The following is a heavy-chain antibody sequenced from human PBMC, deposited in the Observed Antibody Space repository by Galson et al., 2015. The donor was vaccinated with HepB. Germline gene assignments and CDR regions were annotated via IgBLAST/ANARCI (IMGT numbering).Heavy chain of an antibody. CDR2: IIPIFGTA. Sequence: CKVSGGTFSSYAISWVRQAPGQGLEWMGGIIPIFGTANYAQKFQGRVTITADESTSTAYMELSSLRSEDTAVYFCARDGNSSSWYNPDYWGQGTLVTVSS. V-gene: IGHV1-69*01. CDR3: ARDGNSSSWYNPDY. CDR1: GGTFSSYA. D-gene: IGHD6-13*01. J-gene: IGHJ4*02.